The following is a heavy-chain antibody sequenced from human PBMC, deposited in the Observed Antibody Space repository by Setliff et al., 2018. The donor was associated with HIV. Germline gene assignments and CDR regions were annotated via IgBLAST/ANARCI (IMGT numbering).Heavy chain of an antibody. Sequence: PGESLKISCAASGFLFHTYWMSWVRQAPGKGLEWVANIKDDGRETYYVDSVKGRFTISRDNAKNSVYLQMNSLRAEDTAVYYCARDRTTVILFDYWGQGTLVTVSS. D-gene: IGHD4-17*01. J-gene: IGHJ4*02. CDR2: IKDDGRET. V-gene: IGHV3-7*01. CDR1: GFLFHTYW. CDR3: ARDRTTVILFDY.